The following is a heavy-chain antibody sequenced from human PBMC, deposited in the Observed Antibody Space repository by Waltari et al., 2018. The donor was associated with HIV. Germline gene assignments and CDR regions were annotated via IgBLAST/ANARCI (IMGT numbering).Heavy chain of an antibody. V-gene: IGHV4-39*01. CDR3: ARHALRVGAAYWNFDL. Sequence: QLQLQESGPGLVKPSETLSLTCAVSGGSVSSSSYFWGWIRQPPGKGLEWAGRIYYTGRAYFNRSPKGRVTISVDTSKIQFSLKVTSVTAADAAVYYCARHALRVGAAYWNFDLWGRGTLVTVSS. CDR1: GGSVSSSSYF. D-gene: IGHD1-26*01. CDR2: IYYTGRA. J-gene: IGHJ2*01.